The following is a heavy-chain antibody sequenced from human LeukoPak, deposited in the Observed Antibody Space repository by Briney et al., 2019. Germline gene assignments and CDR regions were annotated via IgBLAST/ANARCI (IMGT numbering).Heavy chain of an antibody. CDR2: IYYSGST. D-gene: IGHD5-18*01. CDR1: GGSISSGGYY. V-gene: IGHV4-31*03. J-gene: IGHJ4*02. CDR3: ARVGYSYGRDLKFDY. Sequence: PSETLSLTCTVSGGSISSGGYYWSWIRQHPGKGLEWIGYIYYSGSTYYNPSLKSRVTISVDTSKNQFSLKLSSVTAADTAVYYCARVGYSYGRDLKFDYWGQGTLVTVSS.